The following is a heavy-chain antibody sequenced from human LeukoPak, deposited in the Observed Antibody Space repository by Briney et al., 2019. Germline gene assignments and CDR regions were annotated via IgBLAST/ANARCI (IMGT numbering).Heavy chain of an antibody. CDR1: GYTFTGYY. V-gene: IGHV1-2*02. Sequence: ASVKVSCKASGYTFTGYYMHWVRQAPGQGLEWMGWINPNNGSTNYAQKFQGRVTMTRDTSISTAYMELSRLRSDDTAVYYCARDPHYYDSSGYWGSQYYYMDVWGKGTTVTVSS. J-gene: IGHJ6*03. D-gene: IGHD3-22*01. CDR3: ARDPHYYDSSGYWGSQYYYMDV. CDR2: INPNNGST.